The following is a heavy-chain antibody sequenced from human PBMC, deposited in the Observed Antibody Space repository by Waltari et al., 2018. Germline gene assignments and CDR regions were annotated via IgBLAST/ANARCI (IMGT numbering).Heavy chain of an antibody. CDR2: INCNTCDR. J-gene: IGHJ4*01. CDR1: GYTFTAYY. CDR3: AREDIVATKVFDD. D-gene: IGHD5-12*01. V-gene: IGHV1-2*02. Sequence: QVQLVQSGAEVKKPGASVKVSCKTSGYTFTAYYMHWVRQAPGQGLEWMGWINCNTCDRDYAQKFRGRVTMTRETSLTTVYMEMNRLTSDDTAVYYCAREDIVATKVFDDWGHGTLVTVSS.